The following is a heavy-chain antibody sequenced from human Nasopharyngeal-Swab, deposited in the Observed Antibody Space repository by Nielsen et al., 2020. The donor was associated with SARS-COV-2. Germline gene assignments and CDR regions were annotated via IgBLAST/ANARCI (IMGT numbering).Heavy chain of an antibody. Sequence: VRQMPGKGLEWVSSISSSSTYIYYADSVTGRFTISRDNAKNSLYLQMNSLRAEDTAVYYCASQSIVGGHCYYYAMDVWGQGTTVTVSS. J-gene: IGHJ6*02. D-gene: IGHD1-26*01. V-gene: IGHV3-21*01. CDR2: ISSSSTYI. CDR3: ASQSIVGGHCYYYAMDV.